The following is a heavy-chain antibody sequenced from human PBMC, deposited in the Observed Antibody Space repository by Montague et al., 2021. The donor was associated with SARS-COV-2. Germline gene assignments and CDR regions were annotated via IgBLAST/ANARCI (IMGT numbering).Heavy chain of an antibody. CDR1: GGSFSTYS. V-gene: IGHV4-34*01. CDR2: IHLGGST. J-gene: IGHJ6*03. D-gene: IGHD3-10*01. Sequence: SETLSLTCAVHGGSFSTYSWSWIRQPPGKWLEWIGEIHLGGSTNYKPSLRSGVTISADTSKNQFFLKLTSVAAADTAVYYCARLGDGVVPSPILGVGPYCDYYSTDVWGKGTKVNVCS. CDR3: ARLGDGVVPSPILGVGPYCDYYSTDV.